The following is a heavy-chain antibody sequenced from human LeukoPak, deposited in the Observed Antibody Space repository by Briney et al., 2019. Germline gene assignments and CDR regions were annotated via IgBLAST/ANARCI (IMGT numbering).Heavy chain of an antibody. CDR1: GYTFTSYD. J-gene: IGHJ4*02. CDR2: MNPNSGNT. V-gene: IGHV1-8*01. CDR3: ARGNYYLDY. Sequence: GASVKVSCKASGYTFTSYDINWVRQATGQGLEWMGWMNPNSGNTGYAQKLQGRVTMTTDTSTSTAYMELRSLRSDDTAVYYCARGNYYLDYWGQGTLVTVSS. D-gene: IGHD1-20*01.